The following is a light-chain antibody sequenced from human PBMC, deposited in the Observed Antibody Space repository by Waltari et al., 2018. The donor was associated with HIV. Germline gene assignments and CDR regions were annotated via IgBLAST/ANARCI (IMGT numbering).Light chain of an antibody. Sequence: SHELTQPPSVSVSHGQAARITCSGDALPYRYVYWYQQKSGQAPVLVIHEGSRRPSGIPERISGSTTGTMATLTISGAQVEDEADYYCFSTNSGGNQGLFGGGTKLIVL. J-gene: IGLJ2*01. V-gene: IGLV3-10*01. CDR2: EGS. CDR1: ALPYRY. CDR3: FSTNSGGNQGL.